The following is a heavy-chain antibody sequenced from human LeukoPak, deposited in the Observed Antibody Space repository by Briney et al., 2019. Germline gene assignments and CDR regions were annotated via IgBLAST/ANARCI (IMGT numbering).Heavy chain of an antibody. V-gene: IGHV3-30*02. J-gene: IGHJ4*02. CDR2: IGYDGSNE. CDR3: VAYSSTWYSIYY. D-gene: IGHD6-13*01. CDR1: GFTFSNYA. Sequence: SGGSLRLSCAASGFTFSNYAMNWVRQAPGKGLEWVAFIGYDGSNEDYAYSVKGRFTISRDNSRNTLYLQMNSLRAEDTAVYYCVAYSSTWYSIYYWGQGTLVTVSS.